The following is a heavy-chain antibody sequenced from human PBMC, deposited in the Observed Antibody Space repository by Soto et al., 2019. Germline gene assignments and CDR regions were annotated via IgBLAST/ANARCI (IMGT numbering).Heavy chain of an antibody. CDR1: GYTFTSYG. CDR2: ISTYNGNT. D-gene: IGHD6-19*01. J-gene: IGHJ5*02. V-gene: IGHV1-18*01. CDR3: ASVWPSSGWYPLSSWFDP. Sequence: QVQLVQSGAEVKKPGASVKVSCKASGYTFTSYGISWVRQAPGQGLEWMGWISTYNGNTNDAQKLKGRVTMTTDTSTSTAYRELRIMRCYDTAVYYGASVWPSSGWYPLSSWFDPWGQGTLVTVSS.